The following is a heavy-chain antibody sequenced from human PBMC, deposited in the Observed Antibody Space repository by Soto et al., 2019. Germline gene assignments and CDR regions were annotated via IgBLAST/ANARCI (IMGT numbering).Heavy chain of an antibody. J-gene: IGHJ4*02. CDR2: IYWDDDK. Sequence: QITLKESGPTLVKPTQTLTLTCTLSGFSLSTSGVGVGWIRQPPGKALEWLAHIYWDDDKRYSPFLKSRLTITKDTSKNQVVLTLTNMDPVDTATYYCAHKGDGYRGFKYWGQGTLVTVSS. V-gene: IGHV2-5*02. CDR1: GFSLSTSGVG. D-gene: IGHD5-12*01. CDR3: AHKGDGYRGFKY.